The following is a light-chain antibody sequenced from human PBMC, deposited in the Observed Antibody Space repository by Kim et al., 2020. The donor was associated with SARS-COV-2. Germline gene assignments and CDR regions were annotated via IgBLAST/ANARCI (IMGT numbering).Light chain of an antibody. CDR1: SGNSCDND. Sequence: GKTVTVYCTRGSGNSCDNDVLWYQQRPGDVPTTVVYEDDQRPSGVPDRFSGSVDSSSISASLTISGLKTEDEADYYCQSYNRSIVVCGGGTQLTVL. CDR3: QSYNRSIVV. CDR2: EDD. J-gene: IGLJ2*01. V-gene: IGLV6-57*03.